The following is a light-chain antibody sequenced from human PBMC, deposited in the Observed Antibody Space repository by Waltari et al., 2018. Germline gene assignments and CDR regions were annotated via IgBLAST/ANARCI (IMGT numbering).Light chain of an antibody. Sequence: DIQLTQSPSFLSSSVGDRVTITCRATQDSISSLAWYQQKPGRAPKLLIYAASTLQSVVPSRLGGSGSGTEFTLTISSLQPEDFVTYYCQQVNNYPFTFGPGTILEVK. J-gene: IGKJ3*01. CDR2: AAS. CDR3: QQVNNYPFT. V-gene: IGKV1-9*01. CDR1: QDSISS.